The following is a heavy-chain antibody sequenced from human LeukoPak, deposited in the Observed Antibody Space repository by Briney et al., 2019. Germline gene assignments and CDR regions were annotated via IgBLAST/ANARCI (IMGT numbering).Heavy chain of an antibody. CDR2: ISYDGSNK. Sequence: GGSLRLSCAASGFTFSSYAMHWVRQAPGKGLEWVAVISYDGSNKYYADSVKGRFTISRDNSKNTLYLQMNSLRAEDTAVYYCAKSSSWYYFDYWGQGTLVTVSS. D-gene: IGHD6-13*01. V-gene: IGHV3-30-3*02. CDR3: AKSSSWYYFDY. CDR1: GFTFSSYA. J-gene: IGHJ4*02.